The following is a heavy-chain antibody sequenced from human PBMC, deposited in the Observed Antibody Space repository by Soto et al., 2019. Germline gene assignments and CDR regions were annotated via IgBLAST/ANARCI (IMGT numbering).Heavy chain of an antibody. V-gene: IGHV1-18*01. CDR2: ISAYNGDT. CDR1: GYKFPDYG. J-gene: IGHJ4*02. Sequence: QARLTQAGPEVKKLGASVKVSCKASGYKFPDYGISWVRRAPGQGPEWLGWISAYNGDTEYANKFQGRITVTTDTSTTTVYLELRRLIPEDTAIYYCARVEDSGTYLIWGQGTRVTASS. D-gene: IGHD1-26*01. CDR3: ARVEDSGTYLI.